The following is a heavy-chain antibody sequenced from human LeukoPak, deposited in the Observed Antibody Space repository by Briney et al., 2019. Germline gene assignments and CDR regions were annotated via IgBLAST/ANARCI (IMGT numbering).Heavy chain of an antibody. CDR2: ISGSGGST. V-gene: IGHV3-23*01. Sequence: GGSLRLSCAASGFTFSSYAMSWVRQAPGKGLEWVSAISGSGGSTYYADSVKGRFTISRDNSKNTLYLQMNSLRAEDTAVYYCAKEMGITMIVGDAFGIWGQGTMVTVSS. CDR3: AKEMGITMIVGDAFGI. D-gene: IGHD3-22*01. CDR1: GFTFSSYA. J-gene: IGHJ3*02.